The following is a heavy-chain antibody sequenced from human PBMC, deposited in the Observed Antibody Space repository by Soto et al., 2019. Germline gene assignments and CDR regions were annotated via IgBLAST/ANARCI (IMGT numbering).Heavy chain of an antibody. J-gene: IGHJ4*02. CDR2: IYYSGST. CDR3: ASTRMIVALFDY. Sequence: PSETLSLTCTVSGGSISSSSYYWGWIRQPPGKGLEWIGYIYYSGSTNYNPSLKIRATISVDTSKNQFSLKLSSVTAADTAVYYCASTRMIVALFDYWGQGTLVTVSS. CDR1: GGSISSSSYY. V-gene: IGHV4-61*05. D-gene: IGHD3-22*01.